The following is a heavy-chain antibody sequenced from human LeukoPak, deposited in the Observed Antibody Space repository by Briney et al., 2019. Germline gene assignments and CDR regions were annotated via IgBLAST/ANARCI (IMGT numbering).Heavy chain of an antibody. CDR1: GGSISSSYYY. Sequence: SETLSLTCTVSGGSISSSYYYWGWIRQHPGKGLEWIGYIYYSGSTYYNPSLKSRVTISVDTSKNQFSLKLSSVTAADTAVYYCAREPYCSGGSCYPFDYWGQGTLVTVSS. V-gene: IGHV4-31*03. D-gene: IGHD2-15*01. CDR3: AREPYCSGGSCYPFDY. J-gene: IGHJ4*02. CDR2: IYYSGST.